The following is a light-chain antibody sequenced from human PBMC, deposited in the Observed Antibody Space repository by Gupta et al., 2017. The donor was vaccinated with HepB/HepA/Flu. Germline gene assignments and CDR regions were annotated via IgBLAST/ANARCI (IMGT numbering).Light chain of an antibody. V-gene: IGKV1-39*01. CDR2: GAS. CDR3: QQSFSTPYT. Sequence: DIQMTQSPPSLSASVGDRVTITCRAGQSDATYLHWYQQETGKAPKLLIYGASTLQSGVPPRFSGSGSGTDFTLTISSLQPEDFAIYYCQQSFSTPYTFGQGTKLEIK. CDR1: QSDATY. J-gene: IGKJ2*01.